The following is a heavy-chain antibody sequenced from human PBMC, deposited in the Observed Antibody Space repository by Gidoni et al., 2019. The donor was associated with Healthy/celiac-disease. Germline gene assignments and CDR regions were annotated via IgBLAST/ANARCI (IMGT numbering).Heavy chain of an antibody. D-gene: IGHD6-19*01. CDR3: ARHGGVIGSGGYYYYYGMDV. Sequence: EVQLVQSGAEVKKPGESLKISCKGSGYSFTSYWIGWVRQMPGKGLEWMGIIYPGDSDTRYSPSFQGQVTISADKSISTAYLQWSSLKASDTAMYYCARHGGVIGSGGYYYYYGMDVWGQGTTVTVSS. J-gene: IGHJ6*02. CDR1: GYSFTSYW. CDR2: IYPGDSDT. V-gene: IGHV5-51*01.